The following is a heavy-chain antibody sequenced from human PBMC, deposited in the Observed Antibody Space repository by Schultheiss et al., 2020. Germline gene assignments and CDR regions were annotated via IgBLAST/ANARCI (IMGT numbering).Heavy chain of an antibody. CDR2: IKQDGSEK. V-gene: IGHV3-7*03. Sequence: GGSLRLSGAASGFTFSSFWMSWVRQAPGKGLEWVANIKQDGSEKYYVDSVKGRFTISRDNAKNSLYLQMNSLRAEDTAVYYCARVVRGVRGVTPVVDGMDVWGQGTTVTVSS. CDR1: GFTFSSFW. CDR3: ARVVRGVRGVTPVVDGMDV. J-gene: IGHJ6*02. D-gene: IGHD3-10*01.